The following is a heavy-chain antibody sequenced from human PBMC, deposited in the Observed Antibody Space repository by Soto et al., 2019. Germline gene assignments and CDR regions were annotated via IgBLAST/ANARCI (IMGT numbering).Heavy chain of an antibody. CDR2: ISPDGSTI. D-gene: IGHD2-2*01. CDR3: VRDEGTGSRGDS. Sequence: EVQLVESGGGLVQPGGSLRLSCAASGFTFSTFWMHWVRQDPGKELVWVSRISPDGSTITYADSVKGRCTISRDNAKDSPYLQMNSMSAGETAVYYCVRDEGTGSRGDSWGQGALVTVSS. J-gene: IGHJ4*02. CDR1: GFTFSTFW. V-gene: IGHV3-74*01.